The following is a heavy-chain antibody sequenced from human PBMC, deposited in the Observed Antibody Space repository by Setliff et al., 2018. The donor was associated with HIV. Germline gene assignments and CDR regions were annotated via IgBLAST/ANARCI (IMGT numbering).Heavy chain of an antibody. CDR3: ARDRAYCSSGSCYRPLVYYFYYMDV. J-gene: IGHJ6*03. V-gene: IGHV1-2*02. D-gene: IGHD2-15*01. CDR2: VRPYNADK. CDR1: GFAFSDYY. Sequence: ASVKVSCKASGFAFSDYYMHWVRQAPGQGLEWMGWVRPYNADKNYAQKFQGRVTMTSDTSISTAYLELSGLTSDDTAIHYCARDRAYCSSGSCYRPLVYYFYYMDVWGTGTTVTVSS.